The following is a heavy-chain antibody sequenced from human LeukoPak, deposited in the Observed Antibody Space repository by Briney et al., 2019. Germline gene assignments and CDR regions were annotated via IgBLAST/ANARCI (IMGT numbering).Heavy chain of an antibody. Sequence: ASVTVSFTFSGYTLTELSMHWVRQAPGKGLEWMGGFDPEGGKTIFTEEFQGRVTMTKDTSTDTAYMELSSLRSEDTAIYYCATCRDGYNCDLVYWGQGTLVTVSS. J-gene: IGHJ4*02. D-gene: IGHD5-24*01. CDR3: ATCRDGYNCDLVY. CDR2: FDPEGGKT. V-gene: IGHV1-24*01. CDR1: GYTLTELS.